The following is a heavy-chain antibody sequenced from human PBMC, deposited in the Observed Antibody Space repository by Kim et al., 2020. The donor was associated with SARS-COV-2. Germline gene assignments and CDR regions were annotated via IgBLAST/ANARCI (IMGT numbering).Heavy chain of an antibody. V-gene: IGHV3-11*04. J-gene: IGHJ6*02. D-gene: IGHD3-10*01. Sequence: GGSLRLSCAASEFTFSDYYMGWIRQAPGKGLEWVSYISSSGNTKYYADSVKGRFTISRDNAKNSLFLQMNSLRVEDTALYYCARDGGSGRSLRRDYYDYGMEVWGQGTTVTVSS. CDR3: ARDGGSGRSLRRDYYDYGMEV. CDR2: ISSSGNTK. CDR1: EFTFSDYY.